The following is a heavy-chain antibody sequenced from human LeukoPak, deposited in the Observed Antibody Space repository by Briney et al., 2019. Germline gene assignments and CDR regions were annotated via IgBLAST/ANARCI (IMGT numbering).Heavy chain of an antibody. Sequence: ASVKVSCKASGYTFTSYDITLVRQATGQRLEWTGWMNPNSGNTGYAQKFQGRVTMTRDTSISTAYMELSNLRSEDTAVYYCARRKADQYDSRGSDYWGQGTLVTVSS. D-gene: IGHD3-22*01. CDR3: ARRKADQYDSRGSDY. J-gene: IGHJ4*02. CDR2: MNPNSGNT. V-gene: IGHV1-8*01. CDR1: GYTFTSYD.